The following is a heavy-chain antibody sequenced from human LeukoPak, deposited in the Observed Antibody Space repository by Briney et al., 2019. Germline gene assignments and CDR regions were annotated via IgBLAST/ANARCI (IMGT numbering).Heavy chain of an antibody. J-gene: IGHJ3*01. Sequence: PGGSLRLSCAAAGFTFSSYAMHWVRQVAGKGLECVSGISGSGESKFYADSVKGRFTISRDNSKNTLFLQMNGLRADDTAVYYCAKDWPSEWQQLPDYDAVDVWGQGTMVTVSS. CDR2: ISGSGESK. V-gene: IGHV3-23*01. D-gene: IGHD6-13*01. CDR3: AKDWPSEWQQLPDYDAVDV. CDR1: GFTFSSYA.